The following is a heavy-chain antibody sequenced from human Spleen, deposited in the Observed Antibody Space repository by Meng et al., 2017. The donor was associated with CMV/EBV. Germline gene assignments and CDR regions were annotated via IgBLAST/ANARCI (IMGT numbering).Heavy chain of an antibody. D-gene: IGHD1-26*01. CDR2: INPNSGGT. J-gene: IGHJ4*02. Sequence: ASVKVSCKASGGTFSSYAISWVRQAPGQGLEWMGWINPNSGGTNYAQKFQGRVTMTRDTSISTAYMELSRLRSDDTAVYYCARASGEKQWELPDYWGQGTLVTVSS. CDR1: GGTFSSYA. CDR3: ARASGEKQWELPDY. V-gene: IGHV1-2*02.